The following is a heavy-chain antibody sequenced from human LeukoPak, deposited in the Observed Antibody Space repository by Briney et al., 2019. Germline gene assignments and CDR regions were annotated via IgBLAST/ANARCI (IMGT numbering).Heavy chain of an antibody. CDR1: GGSISTYY. CDR3: ASRRTRHKDYYGDYELDAFGI. CDR2: VYYTGST. Sequence: SETLSLTFTASGGSISTYYWSWIRQPPGKGLEWIGYVYYTGSTNYNPSLKSRVTMSVDTSKNQFSLRLSSVTAADTAVYYCASRRTRHKDYYGDYELDAFGIWGQGTMVTVSS. V-gene: IGHV4-59*12. J-gene: IGHJ3*02. D-gene: IGHD4-17*01.